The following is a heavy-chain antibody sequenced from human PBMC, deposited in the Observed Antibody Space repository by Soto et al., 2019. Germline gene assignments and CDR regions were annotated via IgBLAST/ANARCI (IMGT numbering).Heavy chain of an antibody. CDR2: ISSSSSTI. CDR1: GFTFSSYS. Sequence: GGSLRLSCAASGFTFSSYSMNWVRQAPGKGLEWVSYISSSSSTIYYADSVKGRFTISRDNAKNSLYLQMNSLRDEDTAVYYCARDKGDSSGYSDAFDIWGQGTMVTVSS. V-gene: IGHV3-48*02. J-gene: IGHJ3*02. D-gene: IGHD3-22*01. CDR3: ARDKGDSSGYSDAFDI.